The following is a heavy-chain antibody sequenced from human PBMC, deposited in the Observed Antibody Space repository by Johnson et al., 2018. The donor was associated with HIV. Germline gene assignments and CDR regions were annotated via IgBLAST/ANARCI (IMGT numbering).Heavy chain of an antibody. CDR2: ISYDGSNK. CDR1: GFTFSRYA. V-gene: IGHV3-30-3*01. J-gene: IGHJ3*02. D-gene: IGHD1-26*01. CDR3: ARDKRRWELLRDAFDI. Sequence: QVQLVESGGGVVQPGRSLRLSCAASGFTFSRYAMHWVRQAPGKGLEWVTVISYDGSNKYYADSVKGRFTISRDNSKNTLYLQMNSLRAEDTAVYYCARDKRRWELLRDAFDIWGQGTTVTVSS.